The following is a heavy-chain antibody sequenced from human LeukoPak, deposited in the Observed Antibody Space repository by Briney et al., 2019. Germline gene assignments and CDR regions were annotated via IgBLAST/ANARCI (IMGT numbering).Heavy chain of an antibody. J-gene: IGHJ4*02. Sequence: GASVKVSCKASGGTFSSYAISWVRQAPGQGLEWMGGIIPIFGTANYAQKFQGRVTITTDESTSTAYMELSSLRSEDTAVYYCARERFPLGYCSSTSCPHYFDYWGQGTLVTVSS. CDR3: ARERFPLGYCSSTSCPHYFDY. D-gene: IGHD2-2*01. CDR2: IIPIFGTA. V-gene: IGHV1-69*05. CDR1: GGTFSSYA.